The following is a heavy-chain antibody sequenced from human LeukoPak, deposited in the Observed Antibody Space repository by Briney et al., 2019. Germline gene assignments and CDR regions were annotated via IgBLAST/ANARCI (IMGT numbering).Heavy chain of an antibody. J-gene: IGHJ4*02. V-gene: IGHV3-48*03. CDR2: ISVSGSTI. CDR3: AKSAAGWLLYYFDY. D-gene: IGHD3-9*01. Sequence: PSGGSLRLSCAASGFTFSSYEMNWVRQAPGKGLEWVSYISVSGSTIYYADSVKGRFTISRDNSKNTLYLQMNSLRAEDTAVYYCAKSAAGWLLYYFDYWGQGTLVTVSS. CDR1: GFTFSSYE.